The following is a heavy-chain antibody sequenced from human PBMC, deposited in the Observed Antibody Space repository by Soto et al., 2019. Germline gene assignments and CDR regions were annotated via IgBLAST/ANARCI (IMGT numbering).Heavy chain of an antibody. Sequence: PSETLSLTCAVYGGSFSGYYWSLIRQPPGKGLEWIGEINHSGSTNYNPSLKSRVTISVDTSKNQFSLKLSSVTAADTAVYYCAKRGYSYGPFDYWGQGTLVTVSS. D-gene: IGHD5-18*01. V-gene: IGHV4-34*01. J-gene: IGHJ4*02. CDR2: INHSGST. CDR1: GGSFSGYY. CDR3: AKRGYSYGPFDY.